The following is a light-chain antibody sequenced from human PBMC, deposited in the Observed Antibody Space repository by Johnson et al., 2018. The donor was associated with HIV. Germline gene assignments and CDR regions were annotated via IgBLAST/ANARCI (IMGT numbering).Light chain of an antibody. CDR1: SCDIGNNY. CDR2: DNN. V-gene: IGLV1-51*01. CDR3: GTWDSSLSAYV. J-gene: IGLJ1*01. Sequence: QSVLTQPPSVSAAPGQKVTISCSGSSCDIGNNYVSWHQQLPGTAPKLLISDNNKRPSGIPDLISGSKSGTSATLGITGLQTGDEADYYCGTWDSSLSAYVFGTGTKVTVL.